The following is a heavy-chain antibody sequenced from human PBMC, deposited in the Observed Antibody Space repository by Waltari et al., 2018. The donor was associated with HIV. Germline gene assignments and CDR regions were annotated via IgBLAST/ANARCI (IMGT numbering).Heavy chain of an antibody. CDR3: AKVGSSGPLDH. D-gene: IGHD6-19*01. Sequence: QVHLVESGGGVVQPGRSLRLSCVASGFTFSSFAMYWVRQTPGKGLEWVAGIWYDGSNENYADSVKGRFTISRDNSMDTLYLEMMSLRADDTAKYYCAKVGSSGPLDHWGQGTLVTVSP. V-gene: IGHV3-33*08. J-gene: IGHJ4*02. CDR2: IWYDGSNE. CDR1: GFTFSSFA.